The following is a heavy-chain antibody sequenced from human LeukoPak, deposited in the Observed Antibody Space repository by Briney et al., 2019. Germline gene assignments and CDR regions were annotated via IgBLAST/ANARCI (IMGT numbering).Heavy chain of an antibody. D-gene: IGHD3-16*01. CDR1: GGSISSSNW. J-gene: IGHJ3*02. Sequence: RASGTLSLTCAVSGGSISSSNWWSWVRQPPGKGLEWIGEIYHSGSTNYNPSLKSRVTISVDKSKNQFSLKLSSVTAADTAVYYCASRQDYDYVWGSQGLPNAFDIWGQGTMVTVSS. CDR3: ASRQDYDYVWGSQGLPNAFDI. V-gene: IGHV4-4*02. CDR2: IYHSGST.